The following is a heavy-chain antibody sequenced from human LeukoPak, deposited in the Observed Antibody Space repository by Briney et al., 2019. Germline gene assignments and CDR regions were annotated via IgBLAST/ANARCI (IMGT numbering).Heavy chain of an antibody. CDR2: ISAYNGNT. V-gene: IGHV1-18*01. Sequence: ASVKVSCKASGYTFTSYSISWVQQAPGQGLEWMGWISAYNGNTNYAQKLQGRVTMTTDTSTSTAYMELRSLRSDDTAVYYCARLRPVTTFDYWGQGTLVTVSS. J-gene: IGHJ4*02. D-gene: IGHD4-17*01. CDR1: GYTFTSYS. CDR3: ARLRPVTTFDY.